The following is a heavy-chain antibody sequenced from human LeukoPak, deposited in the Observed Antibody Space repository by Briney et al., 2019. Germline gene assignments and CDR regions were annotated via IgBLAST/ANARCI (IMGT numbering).Heavy chain of an antibody. CDR1: GYSISSGYY. V-gene: IGHV4-38-2*02. D-gene: IGHD1-26*01. CDR3: ARDSGSLLDY. Sequence: WETLSLTCAVSGYSISSGYYWGCIRQPPGKGLEWIGSIYYSGSTYYNPSLKSRVTISVDTSKNQFSLKLSSVTAADTAVYYCARDSGSLLDYWGQGTLVTVSS. CDR2: IYYSGST. J-gene: IGHJ4*02.